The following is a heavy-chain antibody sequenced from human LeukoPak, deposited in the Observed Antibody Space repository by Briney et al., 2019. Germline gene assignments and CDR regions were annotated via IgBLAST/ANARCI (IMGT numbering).Heavy chain of an antibody. CDR3: AKVSNSWYNYFDF. V-gene: IGHV1-8*01. Sequence: ASVKVSCKASGYTFTSYDINWVRQATGQGLEWMGWMNPNRGNTAYAQKFQSRVAMTRNTATSTAYMELSGLRSEDTAVYYCAKVSNSWYNYFDFWGQGALVTVSS. CDR1: GYTFTSYD. CDR2: MNPNRGNT. J-gene: IGHJ4*02. D-gene: IGHD6-13*01.